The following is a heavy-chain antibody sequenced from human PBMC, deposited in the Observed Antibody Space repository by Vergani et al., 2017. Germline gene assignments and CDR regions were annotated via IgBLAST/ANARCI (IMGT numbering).Heavy chain of an antibody. CDR1: GFTFDDYA. D-gene: IGHD4-17*01. Sequence: EVQLVESGGGLVQPGRSLRLSCAASGFTFDDYAMHWVRQAPGKGLEWVSGISWNSGSIGYADSVKGRFTISRDNAKNSLYLQMNRLRAEDTALYYCAKGVYGDYNWFDPWGQGTLVTVSS. J-gene: IGHJ5*02. CDR3: AKGVYGDYNWFDP. CDR2: ISWNSGSI. V-gene: IGHV3-9*01.